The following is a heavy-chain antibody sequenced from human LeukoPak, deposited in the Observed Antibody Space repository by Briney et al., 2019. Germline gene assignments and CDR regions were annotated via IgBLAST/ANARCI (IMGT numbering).Heavy chain of an antibody. CDR2: INHSGST. D-gene: IGHD4-17*01. CDR1: GGSFSGYY. Sequence: SETLSLTCAVYGGSFSGYYRSWIRQPPGKGLEWIGEINHSGSTNYNPSLKSRVTISVDTSKNQFSLNLSSGTAADTAVYYCARGDYGFLGYWGQGSLVTVSS. CDR3: ARGDYGFLGY. J-gene: IGHJ4*02. V-gene: IGHV4-34*01.